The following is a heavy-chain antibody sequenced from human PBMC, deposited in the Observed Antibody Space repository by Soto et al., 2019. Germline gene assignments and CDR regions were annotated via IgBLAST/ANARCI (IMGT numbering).Heavy chain of an antibody. D-gene: IGHD5-12*01. J-gene: IGHJ3*02. Sequence: RGESLKISCKGSGYSFTSYWIGWVRQMPGKGLEWMGIIYPGDSDTRYSPSFQGQVTISADKSISTAYLQWSSLKASDTAMYYCATHRVQPHSGYDYFPFDIWGQGTMVTVSS. CDR1: GYSFTSYW. CDR2: IYPGDSDT. CDR3: ATHRVQPHSGYDYFPFDI. V-gene: IGHV5-51*01.